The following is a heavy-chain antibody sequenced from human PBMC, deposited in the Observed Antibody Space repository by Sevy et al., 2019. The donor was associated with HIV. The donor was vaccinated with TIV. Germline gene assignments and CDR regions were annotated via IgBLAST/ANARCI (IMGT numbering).Heavy chain of an antibody. V-gene: IGHV4-59*08. CDR3: AGENAWGRGYS. J-gene: IGHJ4*02. CDR1: GGSITSLY. D-gene: IGHD1-26*01. CDR2: IYYNGHI. Sequence: SETLSLTCTVSGGSITSLYWNWIRQPPGKGLEWIANIYYNGHINYNPARKSRVTLSLDTSKNQFSRRLSSVTAADTAMYYCAGENAWGRGYSWGQGTLVTVSS.